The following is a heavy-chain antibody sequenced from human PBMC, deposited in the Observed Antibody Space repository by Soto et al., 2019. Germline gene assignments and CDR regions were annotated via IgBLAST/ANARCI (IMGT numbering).Heavy chain of an antibody. CDR3: AREGRLQSLDY. V-gene: IGHV4-30-4*01. CDR1: GGSISNPDHY. D-gene: IGHD4-4*01. CDR2: IFYNGET. J-gene: IGHJ4*02. Sequence: QVQLQESGPGLVKPSQILSLTCTVSGGSISNPDHYWSWIRQPPGKGLEWIGSIFYNGETSYNPSLKSRLSMSVDTSKNQFSLSLSSVTASDTAVYFCAREGRLQSLDYWGQGTLVTVSS.